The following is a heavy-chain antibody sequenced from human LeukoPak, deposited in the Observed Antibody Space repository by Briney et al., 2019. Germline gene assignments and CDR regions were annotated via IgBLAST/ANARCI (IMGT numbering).Heavy chain of an antibody. Sequence: SVTVSCTASGGTFSSCAISWVRQAPGQGLEWMGGIIPIFGTANYAQKFQGRVTITADESTSTAYMELSSLRSEDTAVYYCARGPSAYCGGDCYVFDYWGQGTLVTVSS. CDR1: GGTFSSCA. D-gene: IGHD2-21*02. J-gene: IGHJ4*02. CDR2: IIPIFGTA. CDR3: ARGPSAYCGGDCYVFDY. V-gene: IGHV1-69*01.